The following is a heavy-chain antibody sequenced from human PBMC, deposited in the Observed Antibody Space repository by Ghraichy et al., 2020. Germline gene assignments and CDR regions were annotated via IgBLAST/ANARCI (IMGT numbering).Heavy chain of an antibody. Sequence: LSLTCAASGFTFSTYSMNWVRQAPGKGLEWVAHISSRVGTIYYADSLKGRFTISRDTAKNSLHLQMNSLRVDDTAVYYCARVLPGYLGAFDVWGQGTMVTVSS. V-gene: IGHV3-48*01. J-gene: IGHJ3*01. CDR3: ARVLPGYLGAFDV. D-gene: IGHD1-1*01. CDR1: GFTFSTYS. CDR2: ISSRVGTI.